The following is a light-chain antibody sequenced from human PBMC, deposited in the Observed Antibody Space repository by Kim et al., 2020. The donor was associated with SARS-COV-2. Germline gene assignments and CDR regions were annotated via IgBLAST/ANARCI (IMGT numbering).Light chain of an antibody. Sequence: QPVLTQPPSMSEVPRQRVTISCSGSSSNIGSNSVSWYQHVAGKAPKLVIYYDDLVPSGASDRFSGSKSGTSASLAITGLQSEDEGDYYCAAWDDSLNSLVLGGGTQLTVL. CDR1: SSNIGSNS. CDR3: AAWDDSLNSLV. CDR2: YDD. V-gene: IGLV1-36*01. J-gene: IGLJ2*01.